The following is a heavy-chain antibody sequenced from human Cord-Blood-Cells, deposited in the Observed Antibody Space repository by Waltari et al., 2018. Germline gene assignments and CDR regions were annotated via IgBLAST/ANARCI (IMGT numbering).Heavy chain of an antibody. CDR3: ATQVSIRTLAAAMSI. D-gene: IGHD6-13*01. CDR1: GYTFTDDY. V-gene: IGHV1-69-2*01. J-gene: IGHJ4*02. Sequence: EVQLVQSGAEVKKPGATVNISCKVSGYTFTDDYMHWVQQAPGKGLEWMELADPEDGETIYAGKLQGRVTITAETSTDTAYMELSSLRSEDTAVYYCATQVSIRTLAAAMSIWGQGTLVTVSS. CDR2: ADPEDGET.